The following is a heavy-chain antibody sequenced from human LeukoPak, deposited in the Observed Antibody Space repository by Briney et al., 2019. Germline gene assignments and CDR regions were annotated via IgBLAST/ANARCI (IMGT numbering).Heavy chain of an antibody. D-gene: IGHD3-3*01. V-gene: IGHV3-23*01. CDR3: AKWGYYDFWSGYNNWFDP. J-gene: IGHJ5*02. Sequence: GGSLRLSCAASGFTFSSNAMSWVRQAPGKGLEWVSAISGSGGSTYYADSVKGRFTTSRDNSKNTLYLQMNSLRAEDTAVYYCAKWGYYDFWSGYNNWFDPWGQGTLVTVSS. CDR2: ISGSGGST. CDR1: GFTFSSNA.